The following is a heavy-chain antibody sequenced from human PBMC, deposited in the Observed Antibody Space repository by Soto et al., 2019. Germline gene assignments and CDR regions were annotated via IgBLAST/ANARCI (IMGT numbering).Heavy chain of an antibody. CDR2: INSDGSST. CDR3: AKETGSITGKNAFDI. D-gene: IGHD1-20*01. J-gene: IGHJ3*02. CDR1: GFTFSSYW. Sequence: GESLKISCAASGFTFSSYWMHWVRQAPGKGLVWVSRINSDGSSTSYADSVKGRFTISRDNSKNTLYLQMNSLRAEDTAVYYCAKETGSITGKNAFDIWGQGTMVTVSS. V-gene: IGHV3-74*01.